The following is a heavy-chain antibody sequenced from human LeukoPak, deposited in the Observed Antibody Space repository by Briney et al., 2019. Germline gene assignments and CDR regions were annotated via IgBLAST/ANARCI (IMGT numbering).Heavy chain of an antibody. J-gene: IGHJ4*02. Sequence: SETLSLTCIVSGDSISNYYWSWVRQPAGKGLEWIGRIYASGTTNYNPSLTSRGTMTVETSKNQFSLKLPSVTTADTAVYYCAREAAAGTFYFDYWGQGTLVTVSS. CDR1: GDSISNYY. CDR3: AREAAAGTFYFDY. CDR2: IYASGTT. D-gene: IGHD6-13*01. V-gene: IGHV4-4*07.